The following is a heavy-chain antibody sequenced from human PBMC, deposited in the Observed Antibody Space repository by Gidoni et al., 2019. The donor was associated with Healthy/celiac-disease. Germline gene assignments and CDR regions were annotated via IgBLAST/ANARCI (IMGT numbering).Heavy chain of an antibody. CDR1: GFTFSYYY. V-gene: IGHV3-11*05. CDR3: ARDQRYFDNAVFDY. Sequence: QVQLVESGGGLVKPGGSLRLSCAASGFTFSYYYMSWIRQAPGKGLEWVSYISSSSSYTNYADSVKGRFTISRDNAKNSLYLQMNSLRAEDTAVYYCARDQRYFDNAVFDYWGQGTLVTVSS. CDR2: ISSSSSYT. J-gene: IGHJ4*02. D-gene: IGHD3-9*01.